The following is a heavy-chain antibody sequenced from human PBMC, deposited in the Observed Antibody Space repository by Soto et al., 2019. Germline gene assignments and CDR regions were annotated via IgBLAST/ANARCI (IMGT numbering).Heavy chain of an antibody. CDR3: AREYYGDYVRAEGFDP. CDR1: GYTFTSYY. D-gene: IGHD4-17*01. V-gene: IGHV1-46*03. J-gene: IGHJ5*02. Sequence: QVQLVQSGAEVKKPGASVKVSCKASGYTFTSYYMHWVRQAPGQGLEWMGIINPSGGSTSYAQKFQGRVTMTRDTSTSTVYMELSSLRSEDTAVYYCAREYYGDYVRAEGFDPWGQGTLVTVSS. CDR2: INPSGGST.